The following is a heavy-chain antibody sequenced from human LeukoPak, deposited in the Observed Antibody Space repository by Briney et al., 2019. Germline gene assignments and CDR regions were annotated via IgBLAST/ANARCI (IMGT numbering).Heavy chain of an antibody. Sequence: GGSLRLSCAASGFTFSKNARSWVRQAPGKGLEWVSAISGSGGSTYYADSVKGRFTISRDNSKNTLYLQMNSLRAEDTAVYYCAKAPHAGMVALFDYWGQGTLVTVSS. CDR1: GFTFSKNA. D-gene: IGHD1-26*01. CDR2: ISGSGGST. CDR3: AKAPHAGMVALFDY. V-gene: IGHV3-23*01. J-gene: IGHJ4*02.